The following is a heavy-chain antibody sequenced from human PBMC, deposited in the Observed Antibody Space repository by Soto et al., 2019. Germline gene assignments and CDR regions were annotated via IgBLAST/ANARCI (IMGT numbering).Heavy chain of an antibody. D-gene: IGHD1-26*01. V-gene: IGHV1-69*01. Sequence: QVQLVQSGAEVKTPGSSMKVSCTASGGTFASHTFGWVRQAPGQGLQWMGGFVPLFGSARIARNFQGRVAITADASTSTVFLEVNNLTSDDTATYYCAREDDTTGHYSWFDPWGPETLVTVSS. CDR3: AREDDTTGHYSWFDP. J-gene: IGHJ5*02. CDR1: GGTFASHT. CDR2: FVPLFGSA.